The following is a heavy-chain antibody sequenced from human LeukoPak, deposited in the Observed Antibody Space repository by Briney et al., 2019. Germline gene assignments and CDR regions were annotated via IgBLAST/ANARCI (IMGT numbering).Heavy chain of an antibody. CDR2: TYYRSKWYN. CDR3: ARARGYCTNGVCWPYYYMDV. CDR1: GDSVSSNSAA. Sequence: SQTLSLTCAISGDSVSSNSAAWNWIRQSPSRGLEWLGRTYYRSKWYNDYAVSVKSRITINPDTSKNQFSLQLNSVTPEDTAVYYCARARGYCTNGVCWPYYYMDVWGKETTVTVSS. D-gene: IGHD2-8*01. J-gene: IGHJ6*03. V-gene: IGHV6-1*01.